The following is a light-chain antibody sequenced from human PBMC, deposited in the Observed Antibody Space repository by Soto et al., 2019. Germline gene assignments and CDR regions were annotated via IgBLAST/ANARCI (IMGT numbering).Light chain of an antibody. J-gene: IGKJ4*01. CDR2: DTS. V-gene: IGKV1-33*01. Sequence: DIQMTQSPSSLSASLGDRVTITCQASQDIDDYLNWYQLKPGRAPKLLIYDTSHLHTGVPSRFSGAGSGTEFSFTISRLQPEDVATYYCQQYHTLVTFGGGTKVEIK. CDR3: QQYHTLVT. CDR1: QDIDDY.